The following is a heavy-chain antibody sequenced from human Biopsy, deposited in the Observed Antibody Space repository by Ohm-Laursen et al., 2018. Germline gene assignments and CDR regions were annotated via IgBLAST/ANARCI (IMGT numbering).Heavy chain of an antibody. CDR1: GESFNGYY. D-gene: IGHD3-22*01. J-gene: IGHJ6*02. V-gene: IGHV4-34*01. CDR3: VRGVDYYDPYHYYALDV. CDR2: INHSGRT. Sequence: GTLSLTWVVYGESFNGYYWSWIRQTQGKGLEWIGEINHSGRTNYNPSLKSRVTISVDTSKNQFSLKVRSVTPADTAVYYCVRGVDYYDPYHYYALDVWGQGTTVTVSS.